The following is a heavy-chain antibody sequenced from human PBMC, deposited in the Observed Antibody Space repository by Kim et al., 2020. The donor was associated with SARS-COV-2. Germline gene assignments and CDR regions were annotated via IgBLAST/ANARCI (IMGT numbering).Heavy chain of an antibody. V-gene: IGHV3-23*01. CDR3: AKPPREHWRPSSN. D-gene: IGHD1-26*01. J-gene: IGHJ4*02. Sequence: SEESVKGRITITRDNSKNTLYLQMNSLRAEDTAVYYCAKPPREHWRPSSNWGQGTLVTVSS.